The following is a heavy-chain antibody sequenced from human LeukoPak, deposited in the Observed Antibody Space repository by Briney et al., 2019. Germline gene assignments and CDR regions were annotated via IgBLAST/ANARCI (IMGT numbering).Heavy chain of an antibody. CDR1: GGTFSSYA. CDR2: IIPIFGTA. D-gene: IGHD3-22*01. CDR3: ARDLEDYYDSSGYFDY. V-gene: IGHV1-69*13. J-gene: IGHJ4*02. Sequence: SVKVSCKASGGTFSSYAISWVRQAPGQGLEWMGGIIPIFGTANYAQTLQGRVTITADESTSTAYMELSSLRSEDTAVYYCARDLEDYYDSSGYFDYWGQGTLVTVSS.